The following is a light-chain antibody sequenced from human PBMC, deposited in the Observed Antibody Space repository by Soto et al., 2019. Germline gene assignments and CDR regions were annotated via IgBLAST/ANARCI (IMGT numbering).Light chain of an antibody. V-gene: IGKV1-39*01. J-gene: IGKJ1*01. CDR2: TTS. CDR1: QRVSIY. Sequence: DIQMTQSPSSLSASVGDRVTITCRASQRVSIYLNWYQQKPGKAPKLLIYTTSSLQSEVPSRFSGRGSGTDYTLTISSLQHDDFDTYYWQQSYTPPPAFGQGTKVEVK. CDR3: QQSYTPPPA.